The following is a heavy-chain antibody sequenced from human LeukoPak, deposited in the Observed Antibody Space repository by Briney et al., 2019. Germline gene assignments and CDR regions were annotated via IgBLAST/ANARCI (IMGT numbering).Heavy chain of an antibody. CDR3: ARHSLGYCTTTSCLSSTFYYYYMDV. V-gene: IGHV4-39*01. CDR1: GGSLSSSSYY. J-gene: IGHJ6*03. CDR2: IYYSGST. D-gene: IGHD2-2*01. Sequence: SETLSLTCTVSGGSLSSSSYYWGWIRQPPGKGLEWIGSIYYSGSTNYNPSRKSRVTISVDTSKNQFSLNLSSVTAADTAVYYCARHSLGYCTTTSCLSSTFYYYYMDVWGKGATVTVS.